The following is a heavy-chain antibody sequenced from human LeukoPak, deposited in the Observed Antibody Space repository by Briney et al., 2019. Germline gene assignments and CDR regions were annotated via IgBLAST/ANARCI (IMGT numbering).Heavy chain of an antibody. V-gene: IGHV3-74*01. CDR3: AKSRSGYALFDY. CDR2: INSDGSTT. Sequence: GGSLRLSCAASGFTFSSYWMHWVRQAPGKGLVWVSRINSDGSTTSYADSVKGRFTISRDNAKNTLSLQMNSLRAEDTAVYYCAKSRSGYALFDYWGQGFLVTVSS. CDR1: GFTFSSYW. J-gene: IGHJ4*02. D-gene: IGHD5-12*01.